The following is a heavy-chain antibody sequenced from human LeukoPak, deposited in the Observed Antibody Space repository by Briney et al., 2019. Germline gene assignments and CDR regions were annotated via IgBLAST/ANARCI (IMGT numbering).Heavy chain of an antibody. J-gene: IGHJ4*02. D-gene: IGHD6-6*01. Sequence: ASVKVSXKASGYTFTGYYMHWVRQAPGQGLEWMGRINPNSGGTNYAQKFQGRVTMTRDTSISTAYMELSRLRSDDTAVYYCASILYSSSSSGQYCFDYWGQGTLVTVSS. CDR1: GYTFTGYY. CDR2: INPNSGGT. CDR3: ASILYSSSSSGQYCFDY. V-gene: IGHV1-2*06.